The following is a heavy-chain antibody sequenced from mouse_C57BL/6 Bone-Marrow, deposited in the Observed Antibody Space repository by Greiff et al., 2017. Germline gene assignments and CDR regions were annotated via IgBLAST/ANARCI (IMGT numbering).Heavy chain of an antibody. CDR1: GYTFTSYW. CDR3: AINYYGSSTYYFDY. CDR2: IHPSDSDT. J-gene: IGHJ2*01. D-gene: IGHD1-1*01. V-gene: IGHV1-74*01. Sequence: QVQLKQPGAVLVKPGASVKVSFMASGYTFTSYWLHWVKQWPGQGLEWIGRIHPSDSDTNYNQTFKGKATLTVDKSSSTAYMQLSSLTSEDSAVYYCAINYYGSSTYYFDYWGQGTTLTVSS.